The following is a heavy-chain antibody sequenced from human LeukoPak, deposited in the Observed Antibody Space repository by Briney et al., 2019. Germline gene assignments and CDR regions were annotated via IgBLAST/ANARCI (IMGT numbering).Heavy chain of an antibody. CDR1: GFNYSSYT. Sequence: GGSLRLSCAASGFNYSSYTMNWVRQAPGMGLEWLSYISASRDITYYADSVKGRFTISRDNSKNTLYLQLNSLRAEDTAVYYCARYYYGSGPGMDVWGQGTTVTVSS. CDR3: ARYYYGSGPGMDV. D-gene: IGHD3-10*01. V-gene: IGHV3-48*01. CDR2: ISASRDIT. J-gene: IGHJ6*02.